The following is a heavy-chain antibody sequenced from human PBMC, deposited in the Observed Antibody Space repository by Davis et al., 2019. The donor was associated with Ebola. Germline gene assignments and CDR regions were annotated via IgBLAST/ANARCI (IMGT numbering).Heavy chain of an antibody. Sequence: PSETLSLTCTVSGGSISSGGYYWSWIRQHPGKGLEWIGYIYYSGSTNYNPSLKSRVTISVDPSKKQFSLKLSSVTAADTAVYYCAGSGPPPYYYYMDVWGKGTTVTVSS. J-gene: IGHJ6*03. V-gene: IGHV4-61*08. CDR1: GGSISSGGYY. D-gene: IGHD5-12*01. CDR3: AGSGPPPYYYYMDV. CDR2: IYYSGST.